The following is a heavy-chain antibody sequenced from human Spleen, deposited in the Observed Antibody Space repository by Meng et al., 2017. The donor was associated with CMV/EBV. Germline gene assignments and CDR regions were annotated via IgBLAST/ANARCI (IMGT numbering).Heavy chain of an antibody. J-gene: IGHJ6*02. CDR1: GFTFSDYK. V-gene: IGHV3-21*01. D-gene: IGHD4-11*01. CDR3: ARDEGDDYSTPSGGMDV. Sequence: GGSLRLSCAASGFTFSDYKMNWVRQAPGKGLEWVSSISSSSSYIYYADSVKGRFTISRDNAKNSLYLQMNSLRAEDTAVYYCARDEGDDYSTPSGGMDVWGQGTTVTVSS. CDR2: ISSSSSYI.